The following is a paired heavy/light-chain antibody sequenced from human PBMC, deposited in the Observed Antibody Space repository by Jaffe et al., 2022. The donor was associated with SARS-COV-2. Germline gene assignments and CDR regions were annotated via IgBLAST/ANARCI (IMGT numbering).Light chain of an antibody. CDR3: SSYAGSKEV. CDR2: EVS. J-gene: IGLJ1*01. V-gene: IGLV2-8*01. CDR1: SSDVGGYNY. Sequence: QSALTQPPSASGSPGQSVTISCTGTSSDVGGYNYVSWYQHHPGEAPKLIIYEVSKRPSGVPDRFSGSKSGNTASLTVSGLQAEDEADYYCSSYAGSKEVFGTGTKVTVL.
Heavy chain of an antibody. CDR3: ARPSSGGPWRHFDY. D-gene: IGHD3-22*01. Sequence: QLQLQESGPGLVKPSETLSLTCTVSGGSISSSRYYWGWIRQPPGKGLEWIGSIYYSGTTTYYNPSLKSRVTISVDTSKNQFSLKVSSVTAADTAVYFCARPSSGGPWRHFDYWGQGTLVTVSS. CDR1: GGSISSSRYY. CDR2: IYYSGTTT. J-gene: IGHJ4*02. V-gene: IGHV4-39*01.